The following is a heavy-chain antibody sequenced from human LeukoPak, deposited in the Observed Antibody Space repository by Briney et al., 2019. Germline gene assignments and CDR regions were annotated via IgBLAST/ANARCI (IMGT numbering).Heavy chain of an antibody. J-gene: IGHJ4*02. CDR2: IKQDRSEK. V-gene: IGHV3-7*01. Sequence: GGSLRFSCAASGFTFSNYWMSWVRQAPGKGLEWVANIKQDRSEKYYVDSVKGRFTISRDNAKNSLYLQMNSLRAEDTAVYYCARILDSAWGELGYWGQGTLVTVSS. CDR3: ARILDSAWGELGY. D-gene: IGHD6-19*01. CDR1: GFTFSNYW.